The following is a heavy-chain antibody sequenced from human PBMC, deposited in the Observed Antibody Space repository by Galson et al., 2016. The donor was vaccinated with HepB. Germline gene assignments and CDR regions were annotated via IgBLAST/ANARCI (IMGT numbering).Heavy chain of an antibody. D-gene: IGHD2-8*02. CDR3: AKLLELYRLGLYDYYGMDV. V-gene: IGHV3-30*18. CDR1: GFTFSNYA. J-gene: IGHJ6*04. CDR2: ISYDASNK. Sequence: SLRLSCAASGFTFSNYAMHWVRQAPGKGLEWVAVISYDASNKYYADSVKGRFTISRDNSKNTLYLQMNSLRAGETAVYYCAKLLELYRLGLYDYYGMDVWGKGTTVTVSS.